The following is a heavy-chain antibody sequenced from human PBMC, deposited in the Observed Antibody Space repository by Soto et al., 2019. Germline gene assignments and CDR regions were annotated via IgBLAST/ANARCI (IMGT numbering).Heavy chain of an antibody. Sequence: KASETLSLTCTVYGGSISSGGYYWSWIRQHPGKGLEWIGYIYYSGSTYYNPSLKSRVTISVDTSKNQFSLKLSSVTAADTAVYYCAREVRDSGYDYYFDYWGQGTLVTVSS. J-gene: IGHJ4*02. V-gene: IGHV4-31*03. CDR2: IYYSGST. CDR3: AREVRDSGYDYYFDY. D-gene: IGHD5-12*01. CDR1: GGSISSGGYY.